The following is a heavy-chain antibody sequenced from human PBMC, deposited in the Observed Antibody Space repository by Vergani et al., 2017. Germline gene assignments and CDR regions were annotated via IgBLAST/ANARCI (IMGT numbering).Heavy chain of an antibody. J-gene: IGHJ4*02. CDR2: IRGSGGST. CDR1: GFTFSSYA. Sequence: EVQLLESGGGLVQPGGSLRLSCAASGFTFSSYAMSWVRQAPGKGLEWVSAIRGSGGSTYYADSVKGRFTISRGNSKNTLYLQLNSLRAEDTAVYYCAKGRAYYDFWSGYYYFDYWGQGTLVTVSS. CDR3: AKGRAYYDFWSGYYYFDY. D-gene: IGHD3-3*01. V-gene: IGHV3-23*01.